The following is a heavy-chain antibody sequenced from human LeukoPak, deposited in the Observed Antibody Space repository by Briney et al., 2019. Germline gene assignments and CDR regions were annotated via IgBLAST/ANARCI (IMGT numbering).Heavy chain of an antibody. CDR3: ARFGYNDAFDI. Sequence: SETLSLTCTVFGGSISSSSHYWGWIRQPPGEGLEWIGRIYTSGSTNYNPSLKSRVTMSVDTSKNQFSLKLSSVTAADTAVYYCARFGYNDAFDIWGQGTMVTVSS. CDR2: IYTSGST. J-gene: IGHJ3*02. D-gene: IGHD5-24*01. CDR1: GGSISSSSHY. V-gene: IGHV4-39*07.